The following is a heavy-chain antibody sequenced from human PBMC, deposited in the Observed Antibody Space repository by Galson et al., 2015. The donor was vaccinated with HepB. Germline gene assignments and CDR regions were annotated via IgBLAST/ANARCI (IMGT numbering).Heavy chain of an antibody. CDR1: GFTVSSNY. Sequence: SLRLSCAASGFTVSSNYMSWVRQAPGKGLEWVSVIYSGGSTYYADSVKGRFTISRDNSKDTLYLQMNSLRAEDTAVYYCARVAFRSWYRYFDYWGQGTLVPVPS. CDR2: IYSGGST. CDR3: ARVAFRSWYRYFDY. J-gene: IGHJ4*02. V-gene: IGHV3-66*02. D-gene: IGHD6-13*01.